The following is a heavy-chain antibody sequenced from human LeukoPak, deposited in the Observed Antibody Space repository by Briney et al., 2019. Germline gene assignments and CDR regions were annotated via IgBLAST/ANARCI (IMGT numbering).Heavy chain of an antibody. CDR1: GYNFINYW. CDR2: IYPGDSAT. Sequence: GESLKISCQGSGYNFINYWIGWVRQMPGKGLEWMGIIYPGDSATRYSPSFQGQVTISADKSNTTAYLQWSSLKASDTAIYYCARHSTSASGTYALDYWGQGTLVAVSS. D-gene: IGHD3-10*01. CDR3: ARHSTSASGTYALDY. J-gene: IGHJ4*02. V-gene: IGHV5-51*01.